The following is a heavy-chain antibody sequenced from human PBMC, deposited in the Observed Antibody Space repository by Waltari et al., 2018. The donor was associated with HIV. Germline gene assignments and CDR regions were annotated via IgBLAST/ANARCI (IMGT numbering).Heavy chain of an antibody. CDR1: NASLSYYY. J-gene: IGHJ4*02. V-gene: IGHV4-34*02. CDR3: AGGRDSREQRLVAGFDF. CDR2: INHRGSN. D-gene: IGHD2-8*02. Sequence: QVQLQQWGAGLLKPSDTLSLTCAVYNASLSYYYWTWIRQNPGKRLEWIGKINHRGSNDYNPSLKSRVTMSSDMAKRQFSMRLKSVVAADTALYFCAGGRDSREQRLVAGFDFWGRGTLVTVSS.